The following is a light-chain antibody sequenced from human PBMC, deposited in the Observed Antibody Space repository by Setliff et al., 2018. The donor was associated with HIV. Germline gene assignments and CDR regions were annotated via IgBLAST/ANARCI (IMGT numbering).Light chain of an antibody. CDR3: SSYTSSSTYV. CDR1: SSNIGSNT. CDR2: SNN. V-gene: IGLV1-44*01. Sequence: QSVLAQPPSASGTPGQRVTISCSGSSSNIGSNTVNWYHQLPGTAPKLLIYSNNQRPSGVPDRFSGSKSGTSASLAISGLQSEDEADYYCSSYTSSSTYVFGTGTKVTVL. J-gene: IGLJ1*01.